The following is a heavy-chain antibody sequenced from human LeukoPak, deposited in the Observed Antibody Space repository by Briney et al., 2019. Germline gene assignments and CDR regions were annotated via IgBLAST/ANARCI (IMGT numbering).Heavy chain of an antibody. V-gene: IGHV5-51*01. CDR2: IYPGDSDT. Sequence: GESLKISCKGSGYSFTSYWIGWVRQLPGKGLEWMGFIYPGDSDTTYSPSFQGQVTISADKSIGTAYLQWSSLKASDTAMYYCARRDGYCSSTSCYADYYYGMDVWGQGTTVTVSS. CDR3: ARRDGYCSSTSCYADYYYGMDV. J-gene: IGHJ6*02. D-gene: IGHD2-2*01. CDR1: GYSFTSYW.